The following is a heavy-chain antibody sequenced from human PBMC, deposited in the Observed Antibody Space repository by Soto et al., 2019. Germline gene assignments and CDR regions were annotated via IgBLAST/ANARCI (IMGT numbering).Heavy chain of an antibody. D-gene: IGHD1-20*01. CDR2: ISANDVGT. CDR1: GFTLRSYA. CDR3: AKAKNDYNWDNRPPFDY. Sequence: GGSLRLSCEASGFTLRSYAMTWIRQAPGKGLEWVSLISANDVGTYYAESVKTRFTISTDQSRNTVYLQMDSLRADDTAIYYCAKAKNDYNWDNRPPFDYWGQGTLVTVSS. V-gene: IGHV3-23*01. J-gene: IGHJ4*02.